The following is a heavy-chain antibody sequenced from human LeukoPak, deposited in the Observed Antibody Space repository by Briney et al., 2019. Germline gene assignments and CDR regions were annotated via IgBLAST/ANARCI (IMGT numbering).Heavy chain of an antibody. CDR2: ISYSGST. CDR3: ARVITAGEIDS. V-gene: IGHV4-59*02. D-gene: IGHD3-22*01. J-gene: IGHJ4*02. Sequence: GSLRLSCAASGFTVSGNYMSWVRQAPGKGLEWIGYISYSGSTNYNPSLKSRVTMSLDTSKNQFSLKLSSVTAADTAVYYCARVITAGEIDSWGQGTLVTVSS. CDR1: GFTVSGNY.